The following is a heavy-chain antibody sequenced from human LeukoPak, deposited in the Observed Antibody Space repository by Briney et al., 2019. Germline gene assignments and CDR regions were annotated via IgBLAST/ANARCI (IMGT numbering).Heavy chain of an antibody. V-gene: IGHV4-59*01. CDR2: IYYSGST. D-gene: IGHD2-15*01. CDR1: GGSISSYY. CDR3: ARGAAATY. Sequence: SETLSLTCTVSGGSISSYYWSWIRQPPGKGLEWIGYIYYSGSTNYNPSLKSRVTISVDASKNQFSLRLSSVTAADTAVYYCARGAAATYWGQGTLVTVSS. J-gene: IGHJ4*02.